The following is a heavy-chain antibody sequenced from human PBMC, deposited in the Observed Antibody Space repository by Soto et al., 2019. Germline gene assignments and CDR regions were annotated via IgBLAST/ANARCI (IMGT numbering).Heavy chain of an antibody. Sequence: SGGSLRLSCAASGFTFSDYYMSWIRQAPGKGLEWVSYISSSGSTIYYADSVKGRFTISRDNAKNSLYLQMNSLRAEDTAVYYCARIKSGITIFGVVIHPLDYWGQGTLVTVSS. D-gene: IGHD3-3*01. V-gene: IGHV3-11*01. CDR2: ISSSGSTI. CDR1: GFTFSDYY. J-gene: IGHJ4*02. CDR3: ARIKSGITIFGVVIHPLDY.